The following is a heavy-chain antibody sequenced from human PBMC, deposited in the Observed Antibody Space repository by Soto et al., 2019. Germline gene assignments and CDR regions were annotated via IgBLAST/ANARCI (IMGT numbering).Heavy chain of an antibody. Sequence: EVQLVESGGGLVQPGGSLRLSCVASGFTFSSYWMHWVRQAPGKGLVWVSSISNDGSSIYADPVKGRFTISRDNAKNTLYLQMNSLGAEATAVYYCARLPNKSPQNWGQGTLVIVSP. CDR3: ARLPNKSPQN. V-gene: IGHV3-74*01. CDR1: GFTFSSYW. CDR2: ISNDGSS. J-gene: IGHJ1*01.